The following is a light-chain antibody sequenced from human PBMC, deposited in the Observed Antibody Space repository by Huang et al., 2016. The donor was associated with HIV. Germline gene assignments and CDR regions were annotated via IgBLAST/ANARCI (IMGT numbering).Light chain of an antibody. CDR3: LQHKNFHAPT. CDR2: GAS. J-gene: IGKJ1*01. V-gene: IGKV1-17*03. CDR1: QDIYNY. Sequence: DIQLTQSPSAMAASVGDRVIITCRATQDIYNYLAWFQQQPGKATKRLIYGASSLQTGVPSRFSGSGSVTEFTLTINNLQPEDSATYFCLQHKNFHAPTFGQGTKVEIK.